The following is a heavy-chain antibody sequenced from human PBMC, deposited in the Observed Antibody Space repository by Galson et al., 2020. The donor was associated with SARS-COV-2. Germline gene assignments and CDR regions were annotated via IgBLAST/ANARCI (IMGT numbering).Heavy chain of an antibody. Sequence: SGPTLVKPTQTLTLTCTFSGFSLSTSGMCVSWIRQPPGKALEWLALIDWDDDKYYSTSLKTRLTISKDTSKNQVVLTMTNMDPVDTATYYCARMLVGTELRQYYYYGMDVWVQGTTVTVSS. CDR1: GFSLSTSGMC. CDR2: IDWDDDK. CDR3: ARMLVGTELRQYYYYGMDV. V-gene: IGHV2-70*01. D-gene: IGHD2-21*02. J-gene: IGHJ6*02.